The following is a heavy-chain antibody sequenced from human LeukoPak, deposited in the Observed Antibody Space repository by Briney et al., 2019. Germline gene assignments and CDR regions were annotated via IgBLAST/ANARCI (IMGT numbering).Heavy chain of an antibody. CDR2: INHSGST. CDR1: GGSFSGYY. CDR3: ARGNFLYYDILTGYSVYFQH. D-gene: IGHD3-9*01. V-gene: IGHV4-34*01. J-gene: IGHJ1*01. Sequence: SETLSLTCAVYGGSFSGYYCSWIRQPPGKGLEWIGEINHSGSTNYNPSLKSRVTISVDTSKNQFSLKLSSVTAADTAVYYCARGNFLYYDILTGYSVYFQHWGQGTLVTVSS.